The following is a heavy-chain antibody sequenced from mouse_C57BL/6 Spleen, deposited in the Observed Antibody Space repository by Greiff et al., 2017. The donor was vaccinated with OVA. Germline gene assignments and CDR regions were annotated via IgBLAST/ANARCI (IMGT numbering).Heavy chain of an antibody. CDR2: FYPGSGSI. Sequence: VQLQQSGAELVKPGASVKLSCKASGYTFTEYTIHWVKQRSGQGLEWIGWFYPGSGSIKYNEKFKDKATLTADKSSSTVYMELSRLTSEDSAVYFCARHEDGYYYGSSYSFDYWGQGTTFTVSS. V-gene: IGHV1-62-2*01. CDR1: GYTFTEYT. J-gene: IGHJ2*01. D-gene: IGHD1-1*01. CDR3: ARHEDGYYYGSSYSFDY.